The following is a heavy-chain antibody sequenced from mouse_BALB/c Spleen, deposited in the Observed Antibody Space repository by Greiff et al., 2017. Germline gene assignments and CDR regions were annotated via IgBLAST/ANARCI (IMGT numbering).Heavy chain of an antibody. D-gene: IGHD2-4*01. Sequence: VQLQQSGPELVKPGASVKMSCKASGYTFTSYVMHWVKQKPGQGLEWIGYINPYNDGTKYNEKFKGKATLTSDKSSSTAYMELSSLTSEDSAVYYCARQGITTGNWYFDVWGAGTTVTVSS. CDR2: INPYNDGT. V-gene: IGHV1-14*01. CDR1: GYTFTSYV. J-gene: IGHJ1*01. CDR3: ARQGITTGNWYFDV.